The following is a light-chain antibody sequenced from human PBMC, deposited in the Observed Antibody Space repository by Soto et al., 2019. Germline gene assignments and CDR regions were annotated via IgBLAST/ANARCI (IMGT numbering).Light chain of an antibody. CDR2: GAS. CDR3: HQYSSSPVWT. J-gene: IGKJ1*01. CDR1: QSLSSRY. Sequence: EILLTQSPGTLSLSPGERATLSCRASQSLSSRYLAWYQQNPGQAPRLLIYGASSRSTCIPAWFSGSGSGTEFTLSSSRLEPEDLAGYYCHQYSSSPVWTFGQGTKVEIK. V-gene: IGKV3-20*01.